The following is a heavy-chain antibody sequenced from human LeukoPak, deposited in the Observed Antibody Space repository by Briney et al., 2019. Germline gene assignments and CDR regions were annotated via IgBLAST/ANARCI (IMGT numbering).Heavy chain of an antibody. V-gene: IGHV3-30*18. CDR3: AKSANPNWKLFRDAFDI. D-gene: IGHD1-1*01. CDR2: ISYDGSNK. Sequence: PGGSLRLSCAASGFTFSSYEMNWVRQAPGKGLEWVAVISYDGSNKYYADSVKGRFTISRDNSKNTLYLQMNSLRAEDTAVYYCAKSANPNWKLFRDAFDIWGQGTMVTVSS. J-gene: IGHJ3*02. CDR1: GFTFSSYE.